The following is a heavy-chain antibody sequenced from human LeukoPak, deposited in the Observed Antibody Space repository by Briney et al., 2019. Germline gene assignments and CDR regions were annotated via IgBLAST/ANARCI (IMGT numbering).Heavy chain of an antibody. J-gene: IGHJ4*02. D-gene: IGHD5-18*01. Sequence: GGSLRLSCAASGFTFSSYSMNWVRQAPGKGLEWVSSISSSSSYIYYADSVKGRFTISRDNAKNSLYLQMNSLRAEDTAVYYCASSFPVDTAMNFDYWGQGTLVTVSS. CDR3: ASSFPVDTAMNFDY. CDR1: GFTFSSYS. CDR2: ISSSSSYI. V-gene: IGHV3-21*01.